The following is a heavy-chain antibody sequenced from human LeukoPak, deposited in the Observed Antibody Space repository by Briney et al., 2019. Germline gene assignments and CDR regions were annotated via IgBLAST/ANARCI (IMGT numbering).Heavy chain of an antibody. J-gene: IGHJ4*02. V-gene: IGHV6-1*01. CDR3: TRDHGKIDY. CDR1: GDSVSSNSVA. Sequence: SQTLSLTCAISGDSVSSNSVAWNWIRQSPSRGLEWLGRTYYRSKWYSDYAVSVKSRMTINPDTSKNQFSLQLTSVTPEDTAVYYCTRDHGKIDYWGQGTQVTVSS. D-gene: IGHD1-26*01. CDR2: TYYRSKWYS.